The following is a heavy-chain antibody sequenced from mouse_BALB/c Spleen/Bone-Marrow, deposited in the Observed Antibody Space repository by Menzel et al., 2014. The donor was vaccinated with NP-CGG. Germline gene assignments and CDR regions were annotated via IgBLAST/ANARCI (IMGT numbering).Heavy chain of an antibody. CDR1: GFDFSSYW. V-gene: IGHV4-1*02. D-gene: IGHD1-1*01. Sequence: EVQLQESGGGLVQPGGSLKPSCAASGFDFSSYWMSWVRQAPGKGLEWLGEINPDSSTINYTPSLKGKFIISRDNAKNTLYLQMSKVRSEDTALYYCARQGYYGRSDYWGQGTTLTVSS. J-gene: IGHJ2*01. CDR3: ARQGYYGRSDY. CDR2: INPDSSTI.